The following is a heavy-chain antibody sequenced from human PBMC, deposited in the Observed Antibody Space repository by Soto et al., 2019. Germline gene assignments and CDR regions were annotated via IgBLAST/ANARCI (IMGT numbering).Heavy chain of an antibody. J-gene: IGHJ6*03. CDR2: ISYDGSNK. V-gene: IGHV3-30*18. CDR3: AKDILSYYMDV. D-gene: IGHD2-15*01. CDR1: GFTFSSYG. Sequence: QVQLVESGGGVVQPGRSLRLSCAASGFTFSSYGMHWVRQAPGKGLEWVAVISYDGSNKYYADSVKGRFTISRDNSKNTLYPQMNSLRAEDTAVYYCAKDILSYYMDVWGKGTTVTVSS.